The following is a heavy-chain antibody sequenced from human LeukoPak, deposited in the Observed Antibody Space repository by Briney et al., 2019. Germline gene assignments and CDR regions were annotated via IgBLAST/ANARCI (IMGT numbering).Heavy chain of an antibody. J-gene: IGHJ4*02. CDR1: GYTFTSYY. CDR3: ARDGVGADYMDY. V-gene: IGHV1-46*01. CDR2: INPSGGST. D-gene: IGHD1-26*01. Sequence: ASVKVSCKASGYTFTSYYMHWVRQAPGQGLEWMGVINPSGGSTSYAQKFQGRVTMTRDTSTSTVYMELSSLRSEDTAVYYCARDGVGADYMDYWGQGTLVTVSS.